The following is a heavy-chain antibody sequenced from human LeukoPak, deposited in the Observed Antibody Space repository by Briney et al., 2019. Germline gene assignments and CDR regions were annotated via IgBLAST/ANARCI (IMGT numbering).Heavy chain of an antibody. J-gene: IGHJ3*02. V-gene: IGHV3-33*01. CDR1: GFTFSSYG. CDR2: IWYDGSNK. Sequence: GGSLRLSCAASGFTFSSYGMHWVRQAPGKGLEWVAVIWYDGSNKYYADSVKGRFTISRDSSKNTLYLQMNSLRAEDTAVYYCARDSQSSPRQWLVPFWAFDIWGQGTMVTVSS. CDR3: ARDSQSSPRQWLVPFWAFDI. D-gene: IGHD6-19*01.